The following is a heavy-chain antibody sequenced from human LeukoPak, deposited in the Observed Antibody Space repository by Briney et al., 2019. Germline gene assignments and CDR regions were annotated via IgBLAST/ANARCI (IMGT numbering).Heavy chain of an antibody. CDR3: ARDMMTTVTLSDY. V-gene: IGHV3-23*01. Sequence: GGSLRLSCAASGFTFRSYPMNWARQAPGKGPEWVSVISGGGETTYYAESVKGRFAISRDNSKNTLYLEMNSLRDEDTAVYYCARDMMTTVTLSDYWGQGTLVTVSS. CDR2: ISGGGETT. J-gene: IGHJ4*02. D-gene: IGHD4-17*01. CDR1: GFTFRSYP.